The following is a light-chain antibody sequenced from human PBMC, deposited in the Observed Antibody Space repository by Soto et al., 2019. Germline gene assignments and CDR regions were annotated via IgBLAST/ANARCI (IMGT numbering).Light chain of an antibody. V-gene: IGKV3-15*01. CDR1: RSVNSN. CDR2: DAS. CDR3: QRQSGWPRT. Sequence: EIVMTQSPATLSVSPGERATLSCRASRSVNSNLAWYQQKPGQAPRLLIYDASTRATGIPARFSGSGSGTEFTLTISSLQSEDFAVYYCQRQSGWPRTFGQGTKVDIK. J-gene: IGKJ1*01.